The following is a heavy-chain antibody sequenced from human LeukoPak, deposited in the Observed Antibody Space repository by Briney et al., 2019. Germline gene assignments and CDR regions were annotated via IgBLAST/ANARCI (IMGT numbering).Heavy chain of an antibody. D-gene: IGHD1-1*01. Sequence: GGSLRLSCAASGFTFSIYAMRWVRQAPGKGLEWVSAISGSGGSTYYADSVKGRFTISRDNSKNTLYLQMNSLRAEDTAVYYCAKLRYLEYFDYWGQGTLATVSS. CDR3: AKLRYLEYFDY. J-gene: IGHJ4*02. CDR1: GFTFSIYA. V-gene: IGHV3-23*01. CDR2: ISGSGGST.